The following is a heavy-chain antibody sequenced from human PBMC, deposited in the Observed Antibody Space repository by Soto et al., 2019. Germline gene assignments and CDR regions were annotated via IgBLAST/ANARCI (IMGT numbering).Heavy chain of an antibody. CDR1: GFMFSSAW. Sequence: EVQLVESGGDLVEPGGSLRLSCVTSGFMFSSAWTSWVRQAPGKGLEWVGRIKSKTDGGARDYAAPVNGRFSISRDDSKSTLYLKMNSLRAEDTALYYCVEGWNDFWGQGTLVTVSS. V-gene: IGHV3-15*01. CDR2: IKSKTDGGAR. J-gene: IGHJ4*02. D-gene: IGHD1-1*01. CDR3: VEGWNDF.